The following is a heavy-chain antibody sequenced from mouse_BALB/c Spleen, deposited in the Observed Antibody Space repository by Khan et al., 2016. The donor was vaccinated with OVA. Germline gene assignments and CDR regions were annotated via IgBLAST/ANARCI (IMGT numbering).Heavy chain of an antibody. CDR1: GDTFSDYA. J-gene: IGHJ4*01. V-gene: IGHV1S137*01. CDR3: ARGDFLLRLRGMDY. Sequence: QVQLKQSGPEVVRPGVSVKTSCKCSGDTFSDYAMHWVQQSHAESLAWIGVISIYNGNTNYNQKFKGKATMTVDKSSSTAYMELARLTSEDSAIYYCARGDFLLRLRGMDYWGQGTSGTGSS. CDR2: ISIYNGNT. D-gene: IGHD1-1*01.